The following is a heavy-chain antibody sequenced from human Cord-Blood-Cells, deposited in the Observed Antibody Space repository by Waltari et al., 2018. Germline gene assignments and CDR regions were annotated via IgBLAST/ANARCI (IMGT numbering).Heavy chain of an antibody. CDR1: GGTFSSYD. J-gene: IGHJ3*02. CDR3: ARSTGERDAFDI. V-gene: IGHV1-69*09. CDR2: IIPILGIA. D-gene: IGHD7-27*01. Sequence: QVQLVQSGAEVKKPGSSVKVSCKASGGTFSSYDISWVRQAPGQGLEWMGRIIPILGIANYAQKFQGRVTITADKSTSTAYMELSSLRSEDTAVYYCARSTGERDAFDIWGQGTMVTVSS.